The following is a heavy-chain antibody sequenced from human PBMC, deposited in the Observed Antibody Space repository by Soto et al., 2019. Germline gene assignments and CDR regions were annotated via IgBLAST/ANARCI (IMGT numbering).Heavy chain of an antibody. Sequence: PGGSLRLSCAASGFTFSSYSMNWVRQAPGKGLEWVSYISSSSSTIYYADSVKGRFTISRDNAKNSLYLQMNSLRDEDTAVYYCARDAGREWLLYDDAFDIWGQGTMVTVS. D-gene: IGHD3-3*01. V-gene: IGHV3-48*02. J-gene: IGHJ3*02. CDR2: ISSSSSTI. CDR1: GFTFSSYS. CDR3: ARDAGREWLLYDDAFDI.